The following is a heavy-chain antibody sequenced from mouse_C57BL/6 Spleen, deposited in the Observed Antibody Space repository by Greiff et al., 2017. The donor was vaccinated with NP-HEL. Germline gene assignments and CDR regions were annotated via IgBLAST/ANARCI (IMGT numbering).Heavy chain of an antibody. CDR3: ASQSTVVAPYAMDY. V-gene: IGHV14-2*01. J-gene: IGHJ4*01. CDR2: IDPEDGET. D-gene: IGHD1-1*01. Sequence: EVKLMESGAELVKPGASVKLSCTASGFNIKDYYMHWVKQRTEQGLEWIGRIDPEDGETKYAPKFQGKATITADTSSNTAYLQLSSLTSEDTAVYYCASQSTVVAPYAMDYWGQGTSVTVSS. CDR1: GFNIKDYY.